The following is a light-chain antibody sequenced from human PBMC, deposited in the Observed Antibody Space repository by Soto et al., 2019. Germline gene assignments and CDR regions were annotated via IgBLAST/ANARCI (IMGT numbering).Light chain of an antibody. CDR1: SAKIGNNY. J-gene: IGLJ1*01. CDR2: RNN. Sequence: QSALAQPPSASGTPGQRVTISCSGSSAKIGNNYVYWYQHLPGTAPKVLMYRNNERPSGVPDRFSGSKSGTSASLAISGLRSEDEADYYCAAWDDRLSGYVFGNGTKVTVL. V-gene: IGLV1-47*01. CDR3: AAWDDRLSGYV.